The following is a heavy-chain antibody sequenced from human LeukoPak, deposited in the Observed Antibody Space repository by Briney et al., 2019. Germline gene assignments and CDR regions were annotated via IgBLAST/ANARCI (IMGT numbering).Heavy chain of an antibody. CDR3: ARDRYYGSGSYPGY. V-gene: IGHV3-48*02. D-gene: IGHD3-10*01. CDR1: GFTFTSYT. Sequence: SGGSLRLSCAASGFTFTSYTMNWVRQAPGKGLEWISYIRTSGGVVSYTDSVRGRFTISTDSAKNSLYLQMNSLRDDDTAVYYCARDRYYGSGSYPGYWGQGTLVTVSS. CDR2: IRTSGGVV. J-gene: IGHJ4*02.